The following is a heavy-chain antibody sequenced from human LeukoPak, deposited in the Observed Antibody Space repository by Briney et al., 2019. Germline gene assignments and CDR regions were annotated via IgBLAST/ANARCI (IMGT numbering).Heavy chain of an antibody. CDR1: GGTFSSYA. CDR3: EKARAGQDDFNL. V-gene: IGHV1-69*05. CDR2: IIPIFGTA. Sequence: GPSVKVSCKASGGTFSSYAISWVRQAPGQGLEGMGGIIPIFGTANYAQKFQGRVTITTDEFTSTAYMALSSLRSEDTAVYSCEKARAGQDDFNLWGQGTMVTVSS. J-gene: IGHJ3*01. D-gene: IGHD6-19*01.